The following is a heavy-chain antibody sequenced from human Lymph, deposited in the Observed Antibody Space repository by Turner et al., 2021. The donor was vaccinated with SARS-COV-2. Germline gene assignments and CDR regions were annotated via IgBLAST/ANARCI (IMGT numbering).Heavy chain of an antibody. CDR1: GYTFTGHY. CDR2: INPNSGGT. J-gene: IGHJ6*02. V-gene: IGHV1-2*02. CDR3: HRECERSHDFWSGYSGGYSLDV. D-gene: IGHD3-3*01. Sequence: QVQLVQSGAEVKKPGASVKVSCKASGYTFTGHYMHWVRQAPGQGLEWMGWINPNSGGTNYAQKFQGRVTMTRDTSISTAYMELIRLRSDDQGVYYCHRECERSHDFWSGYSGGYSLDVWGQGTTVTVSS.